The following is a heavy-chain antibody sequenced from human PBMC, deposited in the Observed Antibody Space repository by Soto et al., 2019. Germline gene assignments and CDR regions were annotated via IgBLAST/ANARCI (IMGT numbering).Heavy chain of an antibody. Sequence: SETLSLTCTVSGGSISSYYWSWIRQPPGKGLEWIGYIYYSGSTNYNPSLKSRVTISVDTSKNQFSLKLSSVTAADTAVYYCARGPEDSDYYYGMDVWSQGTTVTVSS. D-gene: IGHD6-6*01. CDR3: ARGPEDSDYYYGMDV. CDR1: GGSISSYY. V-gene: IGHV4-59*01. CDR2: IYYSGST. J-gene: IGHJ6*02.